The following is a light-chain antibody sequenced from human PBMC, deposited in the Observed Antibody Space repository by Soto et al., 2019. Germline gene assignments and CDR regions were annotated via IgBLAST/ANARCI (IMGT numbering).Light chain of an antibody. CDR1: SSDVGAYNF. CDR2: EVT. V-gene: IGLV2-14*01. J-gene: IGLJ1*01. Sequence: LTQPASVSGSPGQSITISCTGSSSDVGAYNFVSWYQHHPGKAPKLILYEVTTRPSGVSSRFSGSKSGNAASLTISGLQADDEANYYCSSYTSSNTPYVFGTGTKV. CDR3: SSYTSSNTPYV.